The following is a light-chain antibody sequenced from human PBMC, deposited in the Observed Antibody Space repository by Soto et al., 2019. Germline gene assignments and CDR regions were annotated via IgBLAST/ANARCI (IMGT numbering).Light chain of an antibody. CDR3: CSYGGSFPYV. CDR1: SSDFGGYDY. CDR2: DVT. J-gene: IGLJ1*01. Sequence: QCVLTQPPSGSGCPGQAVTISCSGTSSDFGGYDYVSWYQQHPGKAPKLLIYDVTKRPSGVPDRFSGSKSGNTASLTISGLQAADEADFFCCSYGGSFPYVFGTGTKVTVL. V-gene: IGLV2-11*01.